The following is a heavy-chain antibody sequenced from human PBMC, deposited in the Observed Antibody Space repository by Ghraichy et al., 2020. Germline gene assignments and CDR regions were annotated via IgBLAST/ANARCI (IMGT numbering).Heavy chain of an antibody. CDR2: IFHRGST. D-gene: IGHD5-18*01. V-gene: IGHV4-39*01. J-gene: IGHJ4*02. CDR1: GGSISSSIYY. Sequence: GSLSLTCTVSGGSISSSIYYWGWIRQPPGKRLEWIGSIFHRGSTYYSPSLQSRVTISVDTSKNQFSLRQSSVTAADTAVYYCARLAMAGRDIDYWGQGILVIVSS. CDR3: ARLAMAGRDIDY.